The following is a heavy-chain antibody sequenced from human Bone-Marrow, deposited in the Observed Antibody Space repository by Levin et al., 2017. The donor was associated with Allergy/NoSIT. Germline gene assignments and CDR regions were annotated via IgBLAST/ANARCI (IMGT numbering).Heavy chain of an antibody. D-gene: IGHD6-25*01. CDR3: ARSREVDTTAAPDY. CDR1: GFIFSTYG. J-gene: IGHJ4*02. CDR2: IWYDGSKT. Sequence: GESLKISCAASGFIFSTYGLYWVRQSPGKGLEWVAVIWYDGSKTFYADSVKGRFTISRDNSKNTLYLQMNRLRVEDTALYYCARSREVDTTAAPDYWGQGTLVTVSS. V-gene: IGHV3-33*08.